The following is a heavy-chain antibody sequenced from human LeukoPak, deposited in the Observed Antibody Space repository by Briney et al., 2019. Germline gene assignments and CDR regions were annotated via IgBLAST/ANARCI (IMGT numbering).Heavy chain of an antibody. V-gene: IGHV3-74*01. Sequence: PGGSLRLSCAASGFTFSSYWMYWVRQAPGRGLVWVSRINSEGKTTHYADSVKGRFIISRDNAKNTLYLQMNSLRAEDTAVYYCARDPGSYSHDWYFDLWGRGTLVTVPS. D-gene: IGHD1-26*01. CDR1: GFTFSSYW. CDR3: ARDPGSYSHDWYFDL. J-gene: IGHJ2*01. CDR2: INSEGKTT.